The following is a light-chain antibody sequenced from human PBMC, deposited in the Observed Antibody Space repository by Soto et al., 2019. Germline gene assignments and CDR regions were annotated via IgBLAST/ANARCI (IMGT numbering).Light chain of an antibody. CDR2: GVS. CDR1: QSVTNSF. CDR3: QQYSSLPPT. Sequence: ENVLTQSPGTLSLSPGERATLSCRASQSVTNSFFAWYQQKPGQGPRLLIYGVSSRATGIPDRFSGSGSETDFTLTISRLEPEDFVVYYCQQYSSLPPTFGQGTKLEVK. V-gene: IGKV3-20*01. J-gene: IGKJ2*01.